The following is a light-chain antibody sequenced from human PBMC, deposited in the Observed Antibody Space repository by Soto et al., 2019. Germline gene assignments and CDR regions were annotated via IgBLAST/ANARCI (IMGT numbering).Light chain of an antibody. CDR2: LNSDGSH. V-gene: IGLV4-69*01. Sequence: QLVLTQSPSASASLGASVKLTCTLSSEHSDYAIAWHQQQPEKGPQYLMKLNSDGSHTKGDGIPDRFSGSSSGAERYLTISRLQSEDEADYYCQTWGTGIVVFGGGTKLTVL. J-gene: IGLJ2*01. CDR1: SEHSDYA. CDR3: QTWGTGIVV.